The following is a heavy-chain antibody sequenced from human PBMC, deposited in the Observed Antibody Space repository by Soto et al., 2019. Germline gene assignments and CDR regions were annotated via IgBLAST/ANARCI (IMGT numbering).Heavy chain of an antibody. V-gene: IGHV3-33*01. J-gene: IGHJ4*02. CDR1: GFTFSSYC. CDR2: IWNEGSNK. Sequence: QVQLVESGGGLVQPGGSLRLSCAASGFTFSSYCMHWVRQAPGKGLEWVADIWNEGSNKYYADSVNGRFTISRDNSKNTLYMQMNSLRAEDTSVYYCARGSRSAYYFDYWGQGTLVTVSS. CDR3: ARGSRSAYYFDY.